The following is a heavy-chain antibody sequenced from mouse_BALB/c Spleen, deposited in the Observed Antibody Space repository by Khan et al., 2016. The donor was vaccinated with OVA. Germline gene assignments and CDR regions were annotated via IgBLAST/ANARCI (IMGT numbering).Heavy chain of an antibody. D-gene: IGHD1-1*01. J-gene: IGHJ2*01. CDR1: GYSITSDYA. CDR2: ISYSGNT. V-gene: IGHV3-2*02. CDR3: ARVYGGDFDY. Sequence: EVQLQESGPGLVKPSQSLSLTCTVTGYSITSDYAWNWLRQFPGNKLEWMGYISYSGNTKYNPSLKSRISITRDTSKNQFFLQLNSVTIEDTATDYCARVYGGDFDYWGQGTTLTVSS.